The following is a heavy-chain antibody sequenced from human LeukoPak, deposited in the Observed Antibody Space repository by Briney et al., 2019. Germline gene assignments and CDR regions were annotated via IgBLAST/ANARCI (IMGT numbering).Heavy chain of an antibody. J-gene: IGHJ4*02. V-gene: IGHV3-30*18. D-gene: IGHD3-16*01. CDR2: VSHDGSVQ. Sequence: PGGSLRLSCAASGFTFSSYGMHWVRQASGKGLEWVAVVSHDGSVQLYADSVKGRFTISRDNSKNTLYVQMNSLRAEDTAVYYCAKAVMVTFGGVNEFDYWGQGTLVTVSS. CDR3: AKAVMVTFGGVNEFDY. CDR1: GFTFSSYG.